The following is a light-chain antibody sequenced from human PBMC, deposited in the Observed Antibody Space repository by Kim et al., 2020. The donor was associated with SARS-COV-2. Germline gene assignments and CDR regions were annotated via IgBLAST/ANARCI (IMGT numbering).Light chain of an antibody. J-gene: IGLJ2*01. CDR3: QSYNRDNVL. Sequence: KTLPISCTRSSGILDDNYVQCYQPRPGGVTTAVIYEDDQRPSGGEDLFSGSIDNSSNSASLTISGLRTEDEADYYCQSYNRDNVLFGGGTKVTVL. CDR2: EDD. V-gene: IGLV6-57*03. CDR1: SGILDDNY.